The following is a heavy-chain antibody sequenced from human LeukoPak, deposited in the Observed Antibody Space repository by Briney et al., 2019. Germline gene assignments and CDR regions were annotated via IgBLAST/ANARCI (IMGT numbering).Heavy chain of an antibody. Sequence: ASVKVSCKASGYTFTGYYMHWVRQAPGQGLEWMGWINPNSGGTNYAQKFQGRVTMTRDTSISTAYMELSRLRSDDTAVYYCARGDVVVVPAAPDYWGQGTLVTVSS. D-gene: IGHD2-2*01. CDR3: ARGDVVVVPAAPDY. V-gene: IGHV1-2*02. CDR2: INPNSGGT. CDR1: GYTFTGYY. J-gene: IGHJ4*02.